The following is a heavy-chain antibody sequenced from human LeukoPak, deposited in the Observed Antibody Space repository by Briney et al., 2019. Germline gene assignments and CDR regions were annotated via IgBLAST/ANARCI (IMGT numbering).Heavy chain of an antibody. CDR2: INTDGSEG. D-gene: IGHD5-18*01. CDR1: GFTFSGFW. CDR3: ARGHPGYGYLSSGFDY. Sequence: PGGSLRLSCAVSGFTFSGFWMSWSRQAPGKGLEWVASINTDGSEGYYADVVKGRFTISRDNSKNTLYLQMNSLRAEDTAVYYCARGHPGYGYLSSGFDYWGQGTLVTVSS. J-gene: IGHJ4*02. V-gene: IGHV3-7*01.